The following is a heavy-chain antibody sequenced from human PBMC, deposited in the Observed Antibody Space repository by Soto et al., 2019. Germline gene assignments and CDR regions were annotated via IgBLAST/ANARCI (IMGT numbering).Heavy chain of an antibody. CDR3: ARPYSSGRPNAVHM. V-gene: IGHV4-39*01. Sequence: QVRLQESGPRLVKPSETLSLTCTVSGDSIQSDYFYWGWIRQSPGTGPAWVATIHSGGATYYNPSFSSRVTISVDTSKNQVSLSVKSVSAADPAVYYCARPYSSGRPNAVHMLGQGTQVTVSS. CDR2: IHSGGAT. D-gene: IGHD6-19*01. J-gene: IGHJ3*02. CDR1: GDSIQSDYFY.